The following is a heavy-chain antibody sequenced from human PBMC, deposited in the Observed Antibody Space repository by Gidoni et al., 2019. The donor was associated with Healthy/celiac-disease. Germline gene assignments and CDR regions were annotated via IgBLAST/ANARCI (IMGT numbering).Heavy chain of an antibody. CDR3: ARSISAGYSSGWPHWYFDL. D-gene: IGHD6-19*01. V-gene: IGHV1-69*01. CDR2: IIPIFGTA. CDR1: GGTFSSYA. Sequence: QVPLVQSGAEVKKPGSSVKVSCKASGGTFSSYAISWVRQAPGQGLEWMGGIIPIFGTANYAQKFQGRVTITADESTSTAYMELSSLRSEDTAVYYCARSISAGYSSGWPHWYFDLWGRGTLVTVSS. J-gene: IGHJ2*01.